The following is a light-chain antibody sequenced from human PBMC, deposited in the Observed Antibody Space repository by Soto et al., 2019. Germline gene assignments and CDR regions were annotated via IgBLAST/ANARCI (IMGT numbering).Light chain of an antibody. CDR2: KAS. V-gene: IGKV1-5*03. J-gene: IGKJ1*01. Sequence: DIQMTQSPSTLSASVGVRVTITCRARQSISSWLAWYQQKPGKAPKLLIYKASSLESGVPSRFSGSGSGTEFTLTISSLHPDDFATYYCQQYNIYSRTFGQGTKVEIK. CDR3: QQYNIYSRT. CDR1: QSISSW.